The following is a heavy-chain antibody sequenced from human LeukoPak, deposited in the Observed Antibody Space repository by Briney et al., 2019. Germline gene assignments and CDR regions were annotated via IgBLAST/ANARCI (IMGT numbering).Heavy chain of an antibody. D-gene: IGHD5-18*01. V-gene: IGHV1-46*01. Sequence: ASVKVSCKASGYTFTSNYIHWVRQAPGQGLEWMGIINPSGGSTSYAQKFQGRVTMTRDTSTSTVYMELSSLRSEDTAVYYCARGGYSYGPGYYFDYWGQGTLVTVSS. J-gene: IGHJ4*02. CDR3: ARGGYSYGPGYYFDY. CDR2: INPSGGST. CDR1: GYTFTSNY.